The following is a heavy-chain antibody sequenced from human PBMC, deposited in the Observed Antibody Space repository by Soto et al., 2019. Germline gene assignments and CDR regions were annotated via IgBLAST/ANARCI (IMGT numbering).Heavy chain of an antibody. D-gene: IGHD6-13*01. J-gene: IGHJ4*02. Sequence: QVQLQESGPGLVKPSETLSLTCTVSGGSISSYYWSWIRQPPGQGLEWIGYIYYSGSTNYNPSLKSRVIISVDPSKNQVSLKLSSVTAADTAVYYCARRGPAAGKTILDYWGQGTLVTVSS. CDR3: ARRGPAAGKTILDY. CDR2: IYYSGST. V-gene: IGHV4-59*08. CDR1: GGSISSYY.